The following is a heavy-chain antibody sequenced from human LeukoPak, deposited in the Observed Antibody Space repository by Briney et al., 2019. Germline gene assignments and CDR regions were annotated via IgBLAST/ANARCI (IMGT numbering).Heavy chain of an antibody. CDR3: AKDRSSGLSGWFDP. D-gene: IGHD6-19*01. Sequence: GGSLRLSCAASGFTFDDYAMHWVRHAPGKGLEWVSGISWNSGSIGYADSVKGRFTISRDNAKNSLYLQMNSLRAEDTALYYCAKDRSSGLSGWFDPWGQGTLVTVSS. CDR2: ISWNSGSI. J-gene: IGHJ5*02. V-gene: IGHV3-9*01. CDR1: GFTFDDYA.